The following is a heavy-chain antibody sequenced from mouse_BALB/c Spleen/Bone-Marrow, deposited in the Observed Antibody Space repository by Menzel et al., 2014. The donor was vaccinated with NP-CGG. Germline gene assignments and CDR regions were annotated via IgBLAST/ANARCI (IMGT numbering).Heavy chain of an antibody. V-gene: IGHV1-54*01. CDR1: GYAFTNYL. CDR3: ARRDYAMDY. J-gene: IGHJ4*01. CDR2: INPGSGGT. Sequence: QVQLQQSGAELVRPGTSVKESCKASGYAFTNYLIEWVKQRPGQGLEWIGVINPGSGGTNYNEKFKGKATLTADKSSSTAYMQLSSLTSDDSAVYFCARRDYAMDYWGQGTSVTVSS.